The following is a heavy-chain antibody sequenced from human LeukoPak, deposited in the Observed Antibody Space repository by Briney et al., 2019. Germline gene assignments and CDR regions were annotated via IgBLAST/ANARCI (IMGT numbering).Heavy chain of an antibody. CDR3: ARGRGYSYGSFDY. J-gene: IGHJ4*02. D-gene: IGHD5-18*01. V-gene: IGHV4-30-4*01. CDR1: GGSISSGDYY. CDR2: IYYSGST. Sequence: SETLSLTCTVSGGSISSGDYYWSWIHQPPGKGLEWIGYIYYSGSTYYNPSLKSRVTISVDTSKNQFSLKLSSVTAADTAVYYCARGRGYSYGSFDYWGQGTLVTVSS.